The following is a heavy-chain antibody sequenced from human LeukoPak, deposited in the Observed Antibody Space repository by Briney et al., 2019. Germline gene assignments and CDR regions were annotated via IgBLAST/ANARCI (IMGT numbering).Heavy chain of an antibody. CDR3: ARGNYDFWSGYSPDAFDI. Sequence: PSETLSLTCTVSGGSISSYYWSWIRQPPGKGLEWIGYIHSSGSTNYNPSLKSRVTISVDTSKNQFSLKLSSVTAADTAVYYCARGNYDFWSGYSPDAFDIWGQGTMVTVSS. CDR2: IHSSGST. D-gene: IGHD3-3*01. V-gene: IGHV4-59*01. CDR1: GGSISSYY. J-gene: IGHJ3*02.